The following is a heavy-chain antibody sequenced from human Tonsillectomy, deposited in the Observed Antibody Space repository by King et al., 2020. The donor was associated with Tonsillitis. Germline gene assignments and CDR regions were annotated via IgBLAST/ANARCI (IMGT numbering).Heavy chain of an antibody. CDR3: ARRVCSEGGDCYPHF. CDR2: ISYDGSNK. Sequence: VQLVESGGGVVQPGRSLRLSCAASRFTFSTYGMHWVRQAPGKGLEWVAVISYDGSNKYYADSVKGRFTISRDNSKNTLSLQMNSLRAEDTAVYYCARRVCSEGGDCYPHFSGQGILVTVSS. D-gene: IGHD2-21*01. V-gene: IGHV3-30*03. J-gene: IGHJ4*02. CDR1: RFTFSTYG.